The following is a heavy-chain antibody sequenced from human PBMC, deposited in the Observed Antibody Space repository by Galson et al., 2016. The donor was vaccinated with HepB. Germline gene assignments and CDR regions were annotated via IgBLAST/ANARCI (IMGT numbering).Heavy chain of an antibody. V-gene: IGHV3-74*01. J-gene: IGHJ4*02. CDR2: INSDGSST. Sequence: SLRLSCAASGFTFSTYWMHWVRQAPGKGLVWVSRINSDGSSTGFADSVKGRFTISRDNAKNTLYLQMSSLRAEDTAVYYCASSVRGSGSPPGGYWGQGTLVTVSS. D-gene: IGHD3-10*01. CDR3: ASSVRGSGSPPGGY. CDR1: GFTFSTYW.